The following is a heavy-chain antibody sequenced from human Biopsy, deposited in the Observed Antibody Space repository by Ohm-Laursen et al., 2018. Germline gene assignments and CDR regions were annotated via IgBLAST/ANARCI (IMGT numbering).Heavy chain of an antibody. Sequence: ASVKVSCKTSGYNFISYSINWVRQAPGEGLEWMGWIRPLNGDTKYGQKFQDRVTMTTDTSTSTVYMELTSLRSDDTAVYYCARGEVTFGELIVSLDSWGQGTLVTVSS. D-gene: IGHD3-16*02. J-gene: IGHJ4*02. CDR2: IRPLNGDT. CDR3: ARGEVTFGELIVSLDS. V-gene: IGHV1-18*01. CDR1: GYNFISYS.